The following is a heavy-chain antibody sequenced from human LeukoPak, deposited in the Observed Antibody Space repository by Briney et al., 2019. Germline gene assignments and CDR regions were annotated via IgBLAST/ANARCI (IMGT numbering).Heavy chain of an antibody. CDR3: ARQGDSSGYYYWSGMDV. CDR2: IYYSGST. Sequence: PSETLSLTCTVSGGSISSYYWSWIRQPPGKGLEWIGYIYYSGSTNYNPSLKSRVTISVDTSKNQFSLKLSSVTAADTAVYYCARQGDSSGYYYWSGMDVWGQGTTVTVSS. V-gene: IGHV4-59*08. D-gene: IGHD3-22*01. CDR1: GGSISSYY. J-gene: IGHJ6*02.